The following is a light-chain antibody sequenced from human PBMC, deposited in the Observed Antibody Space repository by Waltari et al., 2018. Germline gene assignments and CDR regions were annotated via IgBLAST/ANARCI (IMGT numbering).Light chain of an antibody. J-gene: IGLJ2*01. CDR3: QVWDTTADLAI. V-gene: IGLV3-21*02. CDR1: NIATKS. Sequence: SYVLTQPPSVSVAPGQTASINCGGNNIATKSVPWYQQKPGQAPVLVVYNDSDRPSGIPERFSGSNSGNTATLTISRVEAGDEADYYCQVWDTTADLAIFGGGTKLTVL. CDR2: NDS.